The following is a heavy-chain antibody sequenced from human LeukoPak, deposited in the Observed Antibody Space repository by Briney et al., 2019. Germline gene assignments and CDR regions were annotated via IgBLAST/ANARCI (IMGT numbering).Heavy chain of an antibody. CDR1: GGTFSIYA. Sequence: ASVKVSCKASGGTFSIYAISWVRQAPGQGLEWMGGIIPIFGTANYAQKFQGRVTITADESTSTAYMELSSLRSEDTAVYYCETSRRAFNIWGQGTMVTVSS. J-gene: IGHJ3*02. CDR2: IIPIFGTA. V-gene: IGHV1-69*13. CDR3: ETSRRAFNI.